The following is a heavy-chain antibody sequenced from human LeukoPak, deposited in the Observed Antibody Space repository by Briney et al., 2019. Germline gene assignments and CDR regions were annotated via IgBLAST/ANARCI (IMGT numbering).Heavy chain of an antibody. CDR1: GFTFSSYS. J-gene: IGHJ4*02. V-gene: IGHV3-21*01. Sequence: SGGPLRLSCAASGFTFSSYSMNWVRQAPGKGLEWVSSISRSSSYIYYADSVKGRFTISRDNAKNSLYLQMNSLRAEDTAVYYCARGGEGSSSSGGDYWGQGTLVTVSS. CDR2: ISRSSSYI. CDR3: ARGGEGSSSSGGDY. D-gene: IGHD6-6*01.